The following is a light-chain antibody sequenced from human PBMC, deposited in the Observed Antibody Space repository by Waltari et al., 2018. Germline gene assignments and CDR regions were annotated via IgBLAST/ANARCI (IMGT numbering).Light chain of an antibody. V-gene: IGKV1-5*03. CDR2: EAS. CDR3: QQYNRYPYT. Sequence: DIQMTQSPSTLSVSVGDRVTITCRASQSFSSWLAWYQQKPGKAPKLLLYEASTLESGLPSRFSGSGSGTEFTLTISSLQTDDSATYFCQQYNRYPYTFGQGTKLEIK. CDR1: QSFSSW. J-gene: IGKJ2*01.